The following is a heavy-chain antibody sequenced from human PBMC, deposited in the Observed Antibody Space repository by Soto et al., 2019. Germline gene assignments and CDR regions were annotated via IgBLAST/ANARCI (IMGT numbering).Heavy chain of an antibody. CDR3: ARGWVTYGPLDF. V-gene: IGHV6-1*01. CDR1: GDSHSSHTIA. CDR2: TYYWSTWKK. D-gene: IGHD3-10*01. J-gene: IGHJ4*02. Sequence: PSQTLSLTCAISGDSHSSHTIACNWIRKSPSRVLEWLGRTYYWSTWKKDYAESVKSRITVNPDTYNNQFSLQLNSVTPDDTAVYYWARGWVTYGPLDFWSQGTLVTVSS.